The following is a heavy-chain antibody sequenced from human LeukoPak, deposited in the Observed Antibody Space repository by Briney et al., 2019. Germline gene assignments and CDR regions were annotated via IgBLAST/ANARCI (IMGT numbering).Heavy chain of an antibody. CDR1: GYTFTGYI. V-gene: IGHV1-2*02. CDR3: ARRRPRLVINDVLHI. J-gene: IGHJ3*02. CDR2: INPNNGDT. D-gene: IGHD2-21*01. Sequence: ASVKVSCRASGYTFTGYIIHWVRQAPGRGLDWMGWINPNNGDTSYAQKFQGRLTMTRDTSISTAYTELSRLRSDDTALYYCARRRPRLVINDVLHIWGQGTMVTVSS.